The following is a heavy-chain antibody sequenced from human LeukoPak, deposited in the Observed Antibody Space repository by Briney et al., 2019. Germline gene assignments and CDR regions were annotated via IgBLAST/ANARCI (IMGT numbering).Heavy chain of an antibody. CDR1: GFTFSSYA. Sequence: PGGSLRLSCAAAGFTFSSYAMSWVRQAPGKGLEWVSAISGSGGSTYYADSVKGRFTISRDNSKNTLYLQMNSLRAEDTAVYYCAKLMIVVVITNSDAFDIWGQDTMVTVSS. CDR2: ISGSGGST. CDR3: AKLMIVVVITNSDAFDI. D-gene: IGHD3-22*01. V-gene: IGHV3-23*01. J-gene: IGHJ3*02.